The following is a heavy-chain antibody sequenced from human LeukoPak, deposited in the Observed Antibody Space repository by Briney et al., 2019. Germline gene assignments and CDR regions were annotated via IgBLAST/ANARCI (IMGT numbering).Heavy chain of an antibody. Sequence: GGSLRLSCAASGFTFSSYAMSWVRQAPGKGLEWVSAISGSGGSTYYADSVKGRFTISGDNSKNTLYLQMNSLRAEDTAVYYCAKDLYDYVWGSYRSGYYLDYWGQGTLVTVSS. CDR1: GFTFSSYA. CDR2: ISGSGGST. CDR3: AKDLYDYVWGSYRSGYYLDY. J-gene: IGHJ4*02. D-gene: IGHD3-16*02. V-gene: IGHV3-23*01.